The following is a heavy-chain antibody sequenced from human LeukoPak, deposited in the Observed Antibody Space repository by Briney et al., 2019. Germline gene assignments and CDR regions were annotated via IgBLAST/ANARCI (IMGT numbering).Heavy chain of an antibody. D-gene: IGHD3-9*01. CDR3: AKESGYDILTGGTNDAFDI. J-gene: IGHJ3*02. CDR1: GFTFSSYG. Sequence: GGSLRLSCAASGFTFSSYGMSWVRQAPGKGLEWVSAISGSGGSTYYADSVKGRFTISRDNSKNPLYLQMNSLRAEDTAVYYCAKESGYDILTGGTNDAFDIWGQGTMVTVSS. V-gene: IGHV3-23*01. CDR2: ISGSGGST.